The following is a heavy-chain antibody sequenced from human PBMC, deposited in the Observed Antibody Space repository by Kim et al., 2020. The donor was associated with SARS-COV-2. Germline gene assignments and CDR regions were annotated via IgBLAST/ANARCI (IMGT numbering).Heavy chain of an antibody. D-gene: IGHD3-10*01. Sequence: KGRFTISRDNSKNRLYLQMNSLRVEDTAVYYCARGTYYYGSGSYHPPDYWGQGTLVTVSS. V-gene: IGHV3-30*13. J-gene: IGHJ4*02. CDR3: ARGTYYYGSGSYHPPDY.